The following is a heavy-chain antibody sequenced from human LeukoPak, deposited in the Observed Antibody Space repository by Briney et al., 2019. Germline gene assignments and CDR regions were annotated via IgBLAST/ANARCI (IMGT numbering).Heavy chain of an antibody. Sequence: SETLSLTCTVSGGSISSYYWSWIRQPAGKGLEWIGRIYTSGSTNYNPSLKSRVTMSADTSKNQFSLKLSSVTAADTAVYYCARDPSSWGSGYYFDAFDIWGQGTMVTVSS. J-gene: IGHJ3*02. CDR2: IYTSGST. D-gene: IGHD3-22*01. V-gene: IGHV4-4*07. CDR3: ARDPSSWGSGYYFDAFDI. CDR1: GGSISSYY.